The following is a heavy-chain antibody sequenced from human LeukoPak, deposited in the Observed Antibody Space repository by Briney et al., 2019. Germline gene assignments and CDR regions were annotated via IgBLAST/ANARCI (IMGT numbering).Heavy chain of an antibody. CDR3: ANDLWSGTPN. CDR2: IRYDGSNK. D-gene: IGHD3-3*01. CDR1: GFTFSSYG. V-gene: IGHV3-30*02. J-gene: IGHJ4*02. Sequence: GGSLRLSCAASGFTFSSYGMHWVRQAPGKGLEWVAFIRYDGSNKYYADSVKGRFAISRDNSKNTLYLQMNSLRAEDTAVYYCANDLWSGTPNWGQGTLVTVSS.